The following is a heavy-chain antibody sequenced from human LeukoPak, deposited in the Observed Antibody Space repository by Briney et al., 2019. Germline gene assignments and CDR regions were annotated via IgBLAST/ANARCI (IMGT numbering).Heavy chain of an antibody. V-gene: IGHV3-9*01. CDR3: VKTEAPRFSGSYWLDAFDI. CDR2: ISWNSGNI. D-gene: IGHD3-10*01. Sequence: PGGSLRLSCAASGFTFDEYAMHWVRQAPGKGLEWVSGISWNSGNIGYADSVKGRFTISRDNAKNSLYLQMNSLRAEDTALYYCVKTEAPRFSGSYWLDAFDIWGQGTMVTVSS. J-gene: IGHJ3*02. CDR1: GFTFDEYA.